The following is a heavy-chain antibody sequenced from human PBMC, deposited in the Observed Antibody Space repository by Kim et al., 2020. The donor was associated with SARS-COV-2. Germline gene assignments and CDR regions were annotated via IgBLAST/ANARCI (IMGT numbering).Heavy chain of an antibody. CDR3: ARGYGSGSPYGMDV. J-gene: IGHJ6*02. Sequence: SGTLSLTCAVSGGSISSGGYSWSWIRQPPGKGLEWIGYIYYSGSTYYNPSLKSRVTISVDRSKNQFSLKLSSVTAADTAVYYCARGYGSGSPYGMDVWGQGTTVTVSS. D-gene: IGHD3-10*01. V-gene: IGHV4-30-2*01. CDR1: GGSISSGGYS. CDR2: IYYSGST.